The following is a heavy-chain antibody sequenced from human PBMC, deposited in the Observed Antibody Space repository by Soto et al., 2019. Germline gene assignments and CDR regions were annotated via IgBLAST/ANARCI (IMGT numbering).Heavy chain of an antibody. D-gene: IGHD3-16*01. CDR1: GGSFKSGSYS. CDR2: VYHTGRT. CDR3: ARDFTYVGA. J-gene: IGHJ5*02. Sequence: PSENPSHNYAVSGGSFKSGSYSWSWIPQPPGKGLEWIGYVYHTGRTSYNPSLQNPVSLSMATSKNQFSLNLDSVTAADMAVYFCARDFTYVGAWGKGLLVSGS. V-gene: IGHV4-61*01.